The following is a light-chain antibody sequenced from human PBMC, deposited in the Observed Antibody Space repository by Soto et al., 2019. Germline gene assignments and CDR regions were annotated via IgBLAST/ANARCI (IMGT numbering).Light chain of an antibody. V-gene: IGLV2-8*01. J-gene: IGLJ1*01. CDR3: SSYAGNNNLHG. CDR2: EVN. Sequence: QSALTQPPSASGSPGQSVTISCTGTSSDVGTYNYVSWYQQHPGKAPKLMIYEVNKRPAGVPDRFSGSKSGIMASLTVSGLQAEDEADYYCSSYAGNNNLHGFGSGTKVTGL. CDR1: SSDVGTYNY.